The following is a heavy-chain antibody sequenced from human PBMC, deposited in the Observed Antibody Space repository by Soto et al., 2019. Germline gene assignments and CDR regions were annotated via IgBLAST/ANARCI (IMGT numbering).Heavy chain of an antibody. Sequence: QVQLLESGPTLVKPSETLFLTCSVSGDSLNNNWWTWIRQAPGTAPELVGYIYYKGDTRYNPSLERRVTISLATPKNQISLELRSVTGAETSVYFCARGSMVYDSWGQGILITISS. CDR2: IYYKGDT. CDR1: GDSLNNNW. V-gene: IGHV4-59*01. D-gene: IGHD3-16*01. J-gene: IGHJ4*02. CDR3: ARGSMVYDS.